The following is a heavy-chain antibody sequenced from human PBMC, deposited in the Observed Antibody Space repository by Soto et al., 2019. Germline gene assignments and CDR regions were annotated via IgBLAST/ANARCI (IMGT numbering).Heavy chain of an antibody. CDR3: ARVVGRAGSYYYGMDV. Sequence: GGSLRLSCAASGFTFSSYAMHWVRQAPGKGLEWVAVISYDGSNKYYADSVKGRFTISRDNSKNTLYLQMNSLRAEDTAVYYCARVVGRAGSYYYGMDVWGQGTTVTVSS. CDR1: GFTFSSYA. J-gene: IGHJ6*02. CDR2: ISYDGSNK. V-gene: IGHV3-30-3*01. D-gene: IGHD3-10*01.